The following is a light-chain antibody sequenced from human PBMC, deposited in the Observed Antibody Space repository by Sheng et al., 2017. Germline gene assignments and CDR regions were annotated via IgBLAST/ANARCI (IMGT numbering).Light chain of an antibody. CDR1: TSDVGSYNL. CDR2: EVN. Sequence: QSVLTQPASVSGSPGQSITISCTGSTSDVGSYNLVSWYQQHPGKAPKLIIYEVNKRPSGVSNRFSGSKSGNTASLTISGLQAEDEADYYCCLYRGSNTWVFGGGTKLTVL. CDR3: CLYRGSNTWV. J-gene: IGLJ3*02. V-gene: IGLV2-23*02.